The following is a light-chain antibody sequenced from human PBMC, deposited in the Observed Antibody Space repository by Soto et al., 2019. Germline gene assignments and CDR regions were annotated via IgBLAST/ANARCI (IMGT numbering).Light chain of an antibody. CDR3: QQDNNWPA. V-gene: IGKV3D-15*01. CDR1: QSVCSC. CDR2: ASA. Sequence: IVMTQSPATLSLSPGERATLSCRASQSVCSCFAWYHQRPGQPPSXLIYASAKRATGIPASFSGSGSGTDFPLTISSLQSEDSAVYYCQQDNNWPAFGQGTKVDIK. J-gene: IGKJ1*01.